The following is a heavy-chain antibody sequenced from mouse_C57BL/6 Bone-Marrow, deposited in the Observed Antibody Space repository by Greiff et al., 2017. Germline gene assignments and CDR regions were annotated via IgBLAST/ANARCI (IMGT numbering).Heavy chain of an antibody. CDR2: IYPGDGDT. Sequence: QVQLQQSGPELVKPGASVKISCKASGSAFSSSWMNWVQQRPGKGLEWIGRIYPGDGDTTYNGKFKGKATLTADKSSSTAYRQLSSLTSEDSAVYFCARPQIYYYGSSSFAYWGQGTLVTVSA. CDR1: GSAFSSSW. CDR3: ARPQIYYYGSSSFAY. V-gene: IGHV1-82*01. J-gene: IGHJ3*01. D-gene: IGHD1-1*01.